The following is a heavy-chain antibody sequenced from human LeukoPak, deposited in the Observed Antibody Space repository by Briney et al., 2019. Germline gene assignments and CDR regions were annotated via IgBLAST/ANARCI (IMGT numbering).Heavy chain of an antibody. J-gene: IGHJ4*02. D-gene: IGHD1-26*01. V-gene: IGHV4-34*01. CDR3: ARGVGATWAPRYYFDY. Sequence: GSLRLSCAASGFTFSSYAMSWVRQPPGKGLEWIGEINHSGSTNYNPSLKSRVTISVDTSKNQFSLKLSSVTAADTAVYYCARGVGATWAPRYYFDYWGQGTLVTVSS. CDR2: INHSGST. CDR1: GFTFSSYA.